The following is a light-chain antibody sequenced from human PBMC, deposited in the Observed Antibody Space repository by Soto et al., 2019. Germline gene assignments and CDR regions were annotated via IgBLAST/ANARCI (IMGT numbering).Light chain of an antibody. J-gene: IGLJ1*01. Sequence: QSVLTQPASVSGSPGQSITLSCTGTTNDVGTYNLVSWYQQHPGKPPKLMIYEGFKRPSGVSNRFSGSKSGNTASLTISGLQAEDEADYYCSSYAGSTNYVLGHGTKVT. CDR2: EGF. CDR3: SSYAGSTNYV. CDR1: TNDVGTYNL. V-gene: IGLV2-23*01.